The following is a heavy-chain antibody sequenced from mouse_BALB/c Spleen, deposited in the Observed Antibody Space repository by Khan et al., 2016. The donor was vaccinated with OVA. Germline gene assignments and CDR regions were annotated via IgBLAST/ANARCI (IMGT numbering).Heavy chain of an antibody. J-gene: IGHJ3*01. D-gene: IGHD1-1*01. CDR1: GYSFTSYY. V-gene: IGHV1-31*01. CDR3: ARPGSTSWFPY. Sequence: VQLQQSGPELMKPGASVKISCKASGYSFTSYYIHWVKQSHGKTLEWIGYIDPFNGGSTYTQKFKVKATLTVDKSANTAYMQLTSLTSEDSAVYYCARPGSTSWFPYWGQGTLVTVSA. CDR2: IDPFNGGS.